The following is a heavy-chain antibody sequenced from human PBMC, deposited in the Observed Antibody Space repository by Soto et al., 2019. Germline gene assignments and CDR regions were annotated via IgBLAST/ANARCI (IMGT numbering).Heavy chain of an antibody. Sequence: GPTLVNPTRSLTLTGTLSGFSLSTFGMGVGWIRQPPGKAMEWLALIYWKDDKRYSPSLRSRLTITKHTSKNLVVPTMTNMDPLDTATYYGVYSPGSYPSVRWGPGTLVTVSS. J-gene: IGHJ4*03. D-gene: IGHD1-26*01. CDR3: VYSPGSYPSVR. CDR2: IYWKDDK. V-gene: IGHV2-5*01. CDR1: GFSLSTFGMG.